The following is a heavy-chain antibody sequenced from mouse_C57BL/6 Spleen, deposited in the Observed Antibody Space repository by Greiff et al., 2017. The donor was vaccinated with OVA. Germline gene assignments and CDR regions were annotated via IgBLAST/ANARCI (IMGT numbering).Heavy chain of an antibody. D-gene: IGHD1-1*01. CDR2: IDPSDSET. Sequence: QVQLQQPGAELVRPGSSVKLSCKASGYTFTSYWMHWVKQRPIQGLEWIGNIDPSDSETHYNQKFKDKATLTVDKSSSTAYMQLSSLTSEDSAVYYCARYDYYGSSYNFDVWGTGTTVTVSS. J-gene: IGHJ1*03. CDR3: ARYDYYGSSYNFDV. CDR1: GYTFTSYW. V-gene: IGHV1-52*01.